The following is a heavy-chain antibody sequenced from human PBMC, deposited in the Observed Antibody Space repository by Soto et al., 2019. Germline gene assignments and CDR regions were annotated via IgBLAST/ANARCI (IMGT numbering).Heavy chain of an antibody. CDR3: AKNLPRTGRFDY. CDR2: IYYSGRT. V-gene: IGHV4-39*01. Sequence: LSLTCTLSGASITSTTYFWAWIRQPPGKGLEWVGSIYYSGRTYYNPSLRSRVTISVDRSKNQFSLTMSSVTAADTAVYYCAKNLPRTGRFDYWGQGTSVTVYS. J-gene: IGHJ4*02. CDR1: GASITSTTYF.